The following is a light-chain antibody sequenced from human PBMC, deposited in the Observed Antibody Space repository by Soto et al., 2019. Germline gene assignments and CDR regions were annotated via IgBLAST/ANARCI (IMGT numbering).Light chain of an antibody. Sequence: DIQMTQSPSSLSASVGDRVTITCRASQSISSYLNWYQQKPGKAPKLLIYAASSLQSGVPSRFSSSGAGTDVTRTISSLQPEDVATYYCHQSYSTPYTFGQGTKLEIK. CDR2: AAS. J-gene: IGKJ2*01. CDR3: HQSYSTPYT. V-gene: IGKV1-39*01. CDR1: QSISSY.